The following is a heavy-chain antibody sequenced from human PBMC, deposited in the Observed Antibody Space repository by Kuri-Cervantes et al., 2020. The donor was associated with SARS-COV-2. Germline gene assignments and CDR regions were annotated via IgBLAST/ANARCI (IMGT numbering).Heavy chain of an antibody. CDR2: VFYSGTT. V-gene: IGHV4-39*02. J-gene: IGHJ4*02. D-gene: IGHD6-13*01. CDR3: VRDHDYGSRNKFDF. CDR1: HEPLYSSSHF. Sequence: SETLSLTCTVSHEPLYSSSHFWGWIRQSPGKGLEWSGSVFYSGTTYYNPSLQSRVTVSVDLSKNQFSLSLQSVTAADTAVYYCVRDHDYGSRNKFDFWGPGALVTVSS.